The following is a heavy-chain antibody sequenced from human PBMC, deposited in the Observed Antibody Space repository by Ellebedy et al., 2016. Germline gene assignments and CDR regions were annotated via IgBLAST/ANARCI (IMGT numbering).Heavy chain of an antibody. Sequence: SETLSLTXTVSGGSMNSYYWSWIRQSPGKGLDWIGFIYYTTTNYNPSLKSRVTISVDTSKNQFSLKVSSVTAADTAIYYCARAHYWSGYSPYHLDRWGRGTRVTVSS. CDR3: ARAHYWSGYSPYHLDR. CDR1: GGSMNSYY. J-gene: IGHJ5*02. D-gene: IGHD3-3*02. V-gene: IGHV4-59*12. CDR2: IYYTTT.